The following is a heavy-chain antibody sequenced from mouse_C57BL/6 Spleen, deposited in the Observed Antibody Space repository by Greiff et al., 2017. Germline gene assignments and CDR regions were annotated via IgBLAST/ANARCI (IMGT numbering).Heavy chain of an antibody. CDR2: ISDGGSYT. Sequence: EVKLVESGGGLVKPGGSLKLSCAASGFTFSSYAMSWVRQTPEKRLEWVATISDGGSYTYYPDNVKGRFTISRDNAKNNLYLQMSHLKSEDTAMYYCAREDYYSNHRYFDVWGTGTTVTVSS. CDR1: GFTFSSYA. V-gene: IGHV5-4*01. D-gene: IGHD2-5*01. J-gene: IGHJ1*03. CDR3: AREDYYSNHRYFDV.